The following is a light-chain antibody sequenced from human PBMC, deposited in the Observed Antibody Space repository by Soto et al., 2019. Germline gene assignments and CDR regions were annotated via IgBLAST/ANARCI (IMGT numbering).Light chain of an antibody. J-gene: IGLJ1*01. CDR3: SSYAGSNTFV. CDR2: EVS. V-gene: IGLV2-8*01. Sequence: QSVLTQPPSASGSPGQSVTISCTGTSSDVGGYNYVSWYQQHPGKAPKFMIYEVSKRPSGVPDRFSGFKSGNTASLTVSGLQAEDEADYYCSSYAGSNTFVFGTGTKLTVL. CDR1: SSDVGGYNY.